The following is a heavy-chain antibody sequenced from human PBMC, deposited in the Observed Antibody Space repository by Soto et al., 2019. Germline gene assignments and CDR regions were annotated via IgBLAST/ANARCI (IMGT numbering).Heavy chain of an antibody. D-gene: IGHD2-2*01. J-gene: IGHJ4*02. V-gene: IGHV3-11*01. CDR1: GFTFSDYY. Sequence: GSLRLSCAASGFTFSDYYMSWIRQAPGKGLEWVSYISSSGSTIYYADSVKGRFTISRDNAKNSLYLQMNSLRAEDTAVYYCARLDIGCSSTSCYVPPDYWGQGTLVTVSS. CDR3: ARLDIGCSSTSCYVPPDY. CDR2: ISSSGSTI.